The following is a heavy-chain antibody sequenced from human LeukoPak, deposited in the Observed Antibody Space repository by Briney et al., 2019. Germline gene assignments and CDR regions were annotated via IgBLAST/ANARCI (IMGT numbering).Heavy chain of an antibody. V-gene: IGHV3-33*01. Sequence: GGSLRLSCAASGFTFSSYGMHWVRQAPGKGLEWVAVIWYDGSNKYYADSVKGRFTISRGNSKNTLYLQMNSLRAEDTAVYYCARDLASEQLVAMGLHNWGQGTLVTVSS. D-gene: IGHD6-6*01. CDR2: IWYDGSNK. CDR1: GFTFSSYG. CDR3: ARDLASEQLVAMGLHN. J-gene: IGHJ4*02.